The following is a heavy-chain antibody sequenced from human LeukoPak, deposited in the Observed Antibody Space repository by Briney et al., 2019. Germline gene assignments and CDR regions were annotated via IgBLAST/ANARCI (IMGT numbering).Heavy chain of an antibody. D-gene: IGHD5-12*01. V-gene: IGHV3-23*01. CDR1: GFTFSNYA. CDR3: AGEGVGGYSGYVGYFDY. J-gene: IGHJ4*02. CDR2: ISGSASST. Sequence: GGSLRLSCAASGFTFSNYAMSWVRQAPGKGLEWVSAISGSASSTYHADSVKGRFTISRDNAKNSLYLQMNSLRAEDTAVYYCAGEGVGGYSGYVGYFDYWGQGTLVTVSS.